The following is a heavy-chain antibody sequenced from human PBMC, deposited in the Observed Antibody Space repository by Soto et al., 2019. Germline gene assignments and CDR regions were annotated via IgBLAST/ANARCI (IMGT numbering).Heavy chain of an antibody. CDR1: GFTFRSYG. D-gene: IGHD4-17*01. CDR2: ISYDGRNG. J-gene: IGHJ6*02. V-gene: IGHV3-30*18. CDR3: AKDWVLDYGDLVGHGMDV. Sequence: QVQLVESGGGVVQPGRSLRLSCAASGFTFRSYGMHWVRQAPGKGLQWVAVISYDGRNGYYVDSVKGRFTISRDNSKNTVYLQMNSLRAEDTAVYYCAKDWVLDYGDLVGHGMDVWGQGTTVTVSS.